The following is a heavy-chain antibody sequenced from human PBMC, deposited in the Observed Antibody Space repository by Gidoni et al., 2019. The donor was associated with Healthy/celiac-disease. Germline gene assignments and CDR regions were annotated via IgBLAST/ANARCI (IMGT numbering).Heavy chain of an antibody. J-gene: IGHJ4*02. CDR3: AKGDILTGYGEDYFDY. CDR1: GFTFADYA. D-gene: IGHD3-9*01. V-gene: IGHV3-9*01. Sequence: EVQLVESGGGLVQPGRSLRLSCAASGFTFADYAMDWVRQAPGKGLEWVPGISWNSGSIGYADSVKGRFTISRDNAKNSLYLQMNSLRAEDTALYYCAKGDILTGYGEDYFDYWGQGTLVTVSS. CDR2: ISWNSGSI.